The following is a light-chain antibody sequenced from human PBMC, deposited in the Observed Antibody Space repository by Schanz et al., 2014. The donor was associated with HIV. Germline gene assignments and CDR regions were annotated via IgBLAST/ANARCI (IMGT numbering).Light chain of an antibody. CDR3: QTYNSAPRT. Sequence: IQLTQSPSSLSASVGDRVTITCRASQDISSYLAWYQQKPGKAPKLLIYAASTLQSGVPSRFSGSGSGTDFTLTISSLQPEDVATYYCQTYNSAPRTFGGGTRVQIK. J-gene: IGKJ4*01. V-gene: IGKV1-27*01. CDR2: AAS. CDR1: QDISSY.